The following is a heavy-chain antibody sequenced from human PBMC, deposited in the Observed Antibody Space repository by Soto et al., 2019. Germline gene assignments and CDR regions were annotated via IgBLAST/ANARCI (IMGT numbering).Heavy chain of an antibody. CDR2: INHLGSI. CDR1: CGSLSDYF. J-gene: IGHJ6*03. Sequence: PSETLSLTCVVSCGSLSDYFWSWIRQPPGMALEWIGEINHLGSINYNPSLKSRVTMSVDTSKNQFSLTLNSVTAADTATYYYARGGISHLAYFYYMDVWDRGTTVTVSS. V-gene: IGHV4-34*01. CDR3: ARGGISHLAYFYYMDV. D-gene: IGHD2-21*01.